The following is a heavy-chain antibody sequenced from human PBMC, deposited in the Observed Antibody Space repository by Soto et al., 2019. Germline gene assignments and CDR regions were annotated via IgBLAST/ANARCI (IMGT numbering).Heavy chain of an antibody. CDR1: GFTFSDYY. CDR3: ARDLGYYDSSGYFDY. D-gene: IGHD3-22*01. J-gene: IGHJ4*02. Sequence: EGSLSLSCAASGFTFSDYYMSWIRQAPGKGLEWVSYISSSDSIYYADSVKGRFTISRDNAKNSVYLQMNSLRAEDTAVYYCARDLGYYDSSGYFDYWGQGTLVTVSS. CDR2: ISSSDSI. V-gene: IGHV3-11*01.